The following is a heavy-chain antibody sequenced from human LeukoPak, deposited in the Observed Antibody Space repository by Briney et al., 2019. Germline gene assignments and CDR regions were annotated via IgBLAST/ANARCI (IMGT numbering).Heavy chain of an antibody. J-gene: IGHJ4*02. Sequence: KPGESLRISCKGSGYSFTNYWINWVRQMPGKGLEWMGRIDPSGSYTNYSPSFQGHVTISADKSISTAYLQWSSLKASDTAMYHCARIDAGFIDYWGQGTLVTVSS. V-gene: IGHV5-10-1*01. CDR2: IDPSGSYT. CDR3: ARIDAGFIDY. CDR1: GYSFTNYW. D-gene: IGHD6-25*01.